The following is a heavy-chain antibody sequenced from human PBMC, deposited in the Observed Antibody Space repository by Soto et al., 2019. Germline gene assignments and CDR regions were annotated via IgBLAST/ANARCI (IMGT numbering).Heavy chain of an antibody. CDR2: ISAYNGNT. CDR1: GYTFTSYG. V-gene: IGHV1-18*04. J-gene: IGHJ4*02. D-gene: IGHD1-26*01. CDR3: ARGYSGSYYLEPGIDY. Sequence: ASVTVSCKASGYTFTSYGISWVRQAPGQELEWMGWISAYNGNTNYAQKLQGRVTMTTDTSTSTAYMELRSVRADDTAVYYCARGYSGSYYLEPGIDYWGQGTLVTVSS.